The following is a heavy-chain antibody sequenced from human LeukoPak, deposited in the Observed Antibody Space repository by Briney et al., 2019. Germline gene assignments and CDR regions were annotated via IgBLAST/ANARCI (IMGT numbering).Heavy chain of an antibody. CDR1: GFTFSSYS. CDR2: ISSGSGTI. J-gene: IGHJ4*02. CDR3: ARDSGYSSSGDY. D-gene: IGHD6-13*01. Sequence: GGSLRLSCAASGFTFSSYSMNWVRQAPGKGLEWVSYISSGSGTIYYAVSVKGRFTISRDNAKNSLYLQMNSLRAEDTAVYYCARDSGYSSSGDYWGQGTLVTVSS. V-gene: IGHV3-48*04.